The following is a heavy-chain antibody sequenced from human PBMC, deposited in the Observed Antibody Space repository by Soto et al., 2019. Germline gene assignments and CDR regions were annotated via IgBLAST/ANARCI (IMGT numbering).Heavy chain of an antibody. V-gene: IGHV4-34*01. CDR3: ARGHTDIVVVPAPFYFDY. D-gene: IGHD2-2*01. CDR1: GGSFSGYY. Sequence: SETLSLTCAVYGGSFSGYYWSWIRQPPGKGLEWIGEINHSGSTNYNPSLKSRVTISVDTSKNQFSLKLSSVTAADTAVYYCARGHTDIVVVPAPFYFDYWGQGTLFTVSS. J-gene: IGHJ4*02. CDR2: INHSGST.